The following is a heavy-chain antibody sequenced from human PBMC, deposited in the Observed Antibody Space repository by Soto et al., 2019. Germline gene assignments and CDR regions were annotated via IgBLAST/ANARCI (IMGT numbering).Heavy chain of an antibody. CDR3: AHRVLRTVFGLVTTTAIYFDF. D-gene: IGHD3-3*01. Sequence: QITLNESGPPGVSPTETLTLTCRFSGFSLTTSGVGVGWIRQSPGKAPEWLALIYWDDDKRYSASLKSRLTITKDTSKNQVVLTVSDLDPTDTATYYCAHRVLRTVFGLVTTTAIYFDFWGQGTPVAVSS. V-gene: IGHV2-5*02. J-gene: IGHJ4*02. CDR1: GFSLTTSGVG. CDR2: IYWDDDK.